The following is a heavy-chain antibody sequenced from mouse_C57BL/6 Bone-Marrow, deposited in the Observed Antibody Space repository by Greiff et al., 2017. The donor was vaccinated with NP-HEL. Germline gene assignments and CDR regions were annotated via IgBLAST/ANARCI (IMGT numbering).Heavy chain of an antibody. CDR3: ARPYYGSSPSFAY. CDR1: GFTFSDYY. V-gene: IGHV5-12*01. Sequence: EVNVVESGGGLVQPGGSLKLSCAASGFTFSDYYMYWVRQTPEKRLEWVAYISNGGGSTYYPDTVKGRFTISRDNAKNTLYLQMSRLKSEDTAMYYCARPYYGSSPSFAYWGQGTLVTVSA. CDR2: ISNGGGST. D-gene: IGHD1-1*01. J-gene: IGHJ3*01.